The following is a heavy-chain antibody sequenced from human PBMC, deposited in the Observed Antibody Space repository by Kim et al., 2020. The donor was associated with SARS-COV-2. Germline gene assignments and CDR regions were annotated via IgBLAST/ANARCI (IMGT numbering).Heavy chain of an antibody. CDR1: GGSISSGGYY. CDR3: ARDRVGQGYFDY. D-gene: IGHD1-26*01. V-gene: IGHV4-31*03. Sequence: SETLSLTCTVSGGSISSGGYYWSWIRQHPGKGLEWIGYIYYSGSTYYNPSLKSRVTISVDTSKNQFSLKLSSVTAADTAVYYCARDRVGQGYFDYWGQGTLVTVSS. J-gene: IGHJ4*02. CDR2: IYYSGST.